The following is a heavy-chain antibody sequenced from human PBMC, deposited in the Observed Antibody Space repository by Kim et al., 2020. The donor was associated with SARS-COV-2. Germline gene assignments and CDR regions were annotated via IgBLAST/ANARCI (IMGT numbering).Heavy chain of an antibody. CDR2: IDISDTYA. V-gene: IGHV5-10-1*01. CDR1: GYIFTSYC. CDR3: ARHGHEYSTSSYYYYGMDV. J-gene: IGHJ6*02. Sequence: GASLKISCKGSGYIFTSYCISWVRQMPGKGLEWMGRIDISDTYAKYSPSFQGHVTITADKSISTAHLQWSSLKASDTAMYYCARHGHEYSTSSYYYYGMDVWGLGTTVTVSS. D-gene: IGHD6-6*01.